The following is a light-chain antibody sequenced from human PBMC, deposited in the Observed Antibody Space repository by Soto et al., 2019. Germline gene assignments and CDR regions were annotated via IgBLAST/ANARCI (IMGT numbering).Light chain of an antibody. V-gene: IGLV2-14*01. CDR1: SSDVGGYNF. CDR3: SSYTSSSTWV. Sequence: QSALTQPASVSGSPGQSITISCTGSSSDVGGYNFVSWYQHHPGKAPKLMIYEVSNRPSGVSNRFSGSQSGNTASLTISGLQTEDEADYYCSSYTSSSTWVFGGGTKVTVL. CDR2: EVS. J-gene: IGLJ3*02.